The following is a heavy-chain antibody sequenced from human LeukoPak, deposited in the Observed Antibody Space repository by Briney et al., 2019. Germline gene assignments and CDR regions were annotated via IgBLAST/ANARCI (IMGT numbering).Heavy chain of an antibody. CDR2: IYYSGST. V-gene: IGHV4-39*01. CDR1: GGSISTYY. CDR3: ARVNTQGVPSP. Sequence: PSETLSLTCTVSGGSISTYYWGWIRQPPGKGLEWMASIYYSGSTHYNPSLKSRVTMSVDTSKNQFSLKLSSVTAADTAVYYCARVNTQGVPSPWGQGILVTVSS. D-gene: IGHD3-16*01. J-gene: IGHJ5*02.